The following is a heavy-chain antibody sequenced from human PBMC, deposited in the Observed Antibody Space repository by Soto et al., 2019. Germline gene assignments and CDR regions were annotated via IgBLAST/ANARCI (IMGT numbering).Heavy chain of an antibody. V-gene: IGHV3-48*02. Sequence: PGGSLRLSCAASGFTFSSYSMNWVRQAPWKGLEWVSYISSSSSTIYYADSVKGRFTISRDNAKNSLYLQMNSLRDEDTAVYYCARAQTFGFYYYYGMDVWGQGTTVTVSS. CDR2: ISSSSSTI. CDR1: GFTFSSYS. CDR3: ARAQTFGFYYYYGMDV. J-gene: IGHJ6*02. D-gene: IGHD3-10*01.